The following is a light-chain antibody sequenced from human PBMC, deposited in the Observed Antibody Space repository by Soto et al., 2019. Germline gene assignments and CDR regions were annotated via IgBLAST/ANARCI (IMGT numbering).Light chain of an antibody. V-gene: IGKV1-27*01. CDR1: QGISNY. CDR3: QKYNWGFT. CDR2: AAS. J-gene: IGKJ3*01. Sequence: DIPMTQSPSSLSASVGDRVTITCRASQGISNYLAWYQQKPGKVPKLLIYAASTLQSGVPSRFSGSGSGTDFTLTISSLQPEDVATYYCQKYNWGFTFGPGTKVDIK.